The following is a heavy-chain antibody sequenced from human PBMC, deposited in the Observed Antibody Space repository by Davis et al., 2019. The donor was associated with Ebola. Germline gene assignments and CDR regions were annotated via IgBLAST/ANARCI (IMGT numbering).Heavy chain of an antibody. Sequence: AASVKVSCKAFGFTLTDYYMHWVRQGPGQELEYVGWISPNGGDTRYAQTFQGRVTMTRDTAISTTYMELSGLTSDDTAVYYCAREDCSDGRAGRCHQNFDYWGQGTLVTVSS. D-gene: IGHD2-8*01. CDR3: AREDCSDGRAGRCHQNFDY. J-gene: IGHJ4*02. V-gene: IGHV1-2*02. CDR1: GFTLTDYY. CDR2: ISPNGGDT.